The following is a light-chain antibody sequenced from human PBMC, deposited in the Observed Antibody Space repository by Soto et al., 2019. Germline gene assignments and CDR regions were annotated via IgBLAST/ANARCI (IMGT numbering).Light chain of an antibody. J-gene: IGKJ1*01. CDR2: AAS. V-gene: IGKV1-17*01. CDR1: QGIGND. Sequence: DLQMTQSPSSLSASVGDRVTITCRASQGIGNDLGWYQQKPGKAPKRLIYAASRLQSGVPSRFSGSGSGTEFTLTISSLQPEDFATYYCLQHNSYPRAFGQGTKVEIK. CDR3: LQHNSYPRA.